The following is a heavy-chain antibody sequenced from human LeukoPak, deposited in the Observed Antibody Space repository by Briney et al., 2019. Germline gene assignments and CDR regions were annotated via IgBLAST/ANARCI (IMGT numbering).Heavy chain of an antibody. D-gene: IGHD3-22*01. CDR1: GYTFTGYY. Sequence: ASVKVPCKASGYTFTGYYMHWVRQAPGQGLEWMGWINPNSGGTNYAQKFQGWVTMTRDTSISTAYMELSRLRSDDTAVYYCARDWSFRDSSGYNYYYYGMDVWGQGTTVTVSS. J-gene: IGHJ6*02. CDR3: ARDWSFRDSSGYNYYYYGMDV. V-gene: IGHV1-2*04. CDR2: INPNSGGT.